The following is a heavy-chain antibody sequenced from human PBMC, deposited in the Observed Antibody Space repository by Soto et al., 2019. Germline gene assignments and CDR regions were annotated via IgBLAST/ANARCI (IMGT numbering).Heavy chain of an antibody. D-gene: IGHD2-15*01. CDR2: ISGSGGST. V-gene: IGHV3-23*01. J-gene: IGHJ3*02. Sequence: GGSLRLSCAASGFTFSSYAMSWVRQAPGKGLEWVSAISGSGGSTYYADSVKGRFTISRDNSKNTLYLQMNSLRAEDTAVYYCAKDIVVVVAVPETDAFDIWGQGTMVTVSS. CDR1: GFTFSSYA. CDR3: AKDIVVVVAVPETDAFDI.